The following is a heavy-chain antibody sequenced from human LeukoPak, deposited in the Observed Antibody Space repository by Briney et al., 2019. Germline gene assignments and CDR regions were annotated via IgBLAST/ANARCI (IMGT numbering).Heavy chain of an antibody. D-gene: IGHD3-10*01. CDR3: AAASGYYGSGSLPIDY. V-gene: IGHV1-58*02. CDR1: GFTFTSSA. J-gene: IGHJ4*02. CDR2: IVVGSGNT. Sequence: SVKVSCKASGFTFTSSAMQWVRQARGQRLEWIGWIVVGSGNTNYAQKFQERVTITRDMSTSTAYMELSSLRSEDTAVYYCAAASGYYGSGSLPIDYWGQGTLVTVSS.